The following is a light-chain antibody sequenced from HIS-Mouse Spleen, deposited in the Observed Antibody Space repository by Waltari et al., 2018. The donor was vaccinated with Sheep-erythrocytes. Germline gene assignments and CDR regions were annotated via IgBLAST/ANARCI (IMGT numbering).Light chain of an antibody. Sequence: QSALTQPASVSGSPGQSITIPCTGPRSAVGRYNLVSWYQQHPGKAPKLMIYDVSNRPSGVSNRFSGSKSGNTASLTISGLQAEDEADYYCSSYTSSSTWVFGGGTKLTVL. CDR2: DVS. CDR3: SSYTSSSTWV. CDR1: RSAVGRYNL. V-gene: IGLV2-14*02. J-gene: IGLJ3*02.